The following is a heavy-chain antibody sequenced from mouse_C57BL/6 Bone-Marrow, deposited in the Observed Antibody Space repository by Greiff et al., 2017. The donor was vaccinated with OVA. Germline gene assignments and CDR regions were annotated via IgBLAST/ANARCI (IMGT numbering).Heavy chain of an antibody. CDR1: GYTFTSYW. D-gene: IGHD1-1*01. J-gene: IGHJ1*03. CDR3: RITTVVDWYFDV. V-gene: IGHV1-5*01. CDR2: IYPGNSDT. Sequence: VQLQQSGTVLARPGASVKMSCKTSGYTFTSYWMHWVKQRPGQGLEWIGAIYPGNSDTSYNQKFKGKAKLTAVTSASTAYMELSSLTNEDSAVYYCRITTVVDWYFDVWGTGTTVTVSS.